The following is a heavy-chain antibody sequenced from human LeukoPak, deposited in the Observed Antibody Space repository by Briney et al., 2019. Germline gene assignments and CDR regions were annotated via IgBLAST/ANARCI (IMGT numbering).Heavy chain of an antibody. CDR2: IKQDGSEK. J-gene: IGHJ6*03. Sequence: PGGSLRLSCAASGFTFSSYSMNWVRQAPGKGLEWVANIKQDGSEKYYVDSVKGRFTISRDNAKNSLYLQMNSLRAEDTAVYYCARELWSGYHYYYYYMDVWGKGTTVTVSS. D-gene: IGHD3-3*01. CDR1: GFTFSSYS. CDR3: ARELWSGYHYYYYYMDV. V-gene: IGHV3-7*01.